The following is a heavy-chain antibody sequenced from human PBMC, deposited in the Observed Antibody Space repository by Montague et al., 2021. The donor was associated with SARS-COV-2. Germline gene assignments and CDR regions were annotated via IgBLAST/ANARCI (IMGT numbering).Heavy chain of an antibody. Sequence: SETLSLTCTVSGGSISGYYWSWIRQPPGKGLEWIGYIYYSGSTNYNPSLKSRVTISVDTSRNQFSLKLSSVTAADTAVYYCARLEAGDCSGGSCYSSWLDPWGQGTLVTVSS. CDR1: GGSISGYY. CDR3: ARLEAGDCSGGSCYSSWLDP. V-gene: IGHV4-59*08. CDR2: IYYSGST. J-gene: IGHJ5*02. D-gene: IGHD2-15*01.